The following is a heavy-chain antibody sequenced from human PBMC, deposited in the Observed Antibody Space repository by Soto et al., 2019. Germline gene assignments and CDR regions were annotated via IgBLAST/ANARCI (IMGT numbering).Heavy chain of an antibody. Sequence: GSYTWIWFHQTKGKGLEWVSFIRSKAYGGTTEYAASVKGRFTISRDDSKSIAYLQMNSLKTEDTAVYYCTRDRDTAMVSVYFDYWGQGTLVPVSS. CDR3: TRDRDTAMVSVYFDY. J-gene: IGHJ4*02. D-gene: IGHD5-18*01. CDR2: IRSKAYGGTT. V-gene: IGHV3-49*03. CDR1: GSYT.